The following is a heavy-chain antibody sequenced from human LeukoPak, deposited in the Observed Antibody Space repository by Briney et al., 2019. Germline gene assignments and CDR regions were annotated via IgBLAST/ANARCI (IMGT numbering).Heavy chain of an antibody. D-gene: IGHD6-19*01. V-gene: IGHV3-30*04. CDR3: ARGGGSGWYNWFDP. Sequence: GRSLRLSRAASGFTFSSYAMHWVRQAPGKGLEWVAVISYDGSNKYYADSVKGRFTISRDNSKNTLYLQMNSLRAEDTAVYYCARGGGSGWYNWFDPWGQGTLVTVSS. CDR1: GFTFSSYA. J-gene: IGHJ5*02. CDR2: ISYDGSNK.